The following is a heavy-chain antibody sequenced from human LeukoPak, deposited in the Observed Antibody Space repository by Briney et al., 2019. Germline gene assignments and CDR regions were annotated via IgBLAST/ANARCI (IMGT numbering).Heavy chain of an antibody. CDR2: INHSGST. V-gene: IGHV4-34*01. CDR3: ARGVSKGIAAAGESDY. Sequence: SETLSLTCAVYGGSFSGYYWSWLRQPPGKGLEWIGEINHSGSTNYNPSLKSRVTISVDTSKNQFSLKLSSVTAADTAVYYCARGVSKGIAAAGESDYWGQGTLVTVSS. CDR1: GGSFSGYY. J-gene: IGHJ4*02. D-gene: IGHD6-13*01.